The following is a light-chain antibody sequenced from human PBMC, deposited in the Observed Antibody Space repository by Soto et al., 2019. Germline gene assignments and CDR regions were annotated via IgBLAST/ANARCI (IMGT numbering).Light chain of an antibody. CDR1: QSVSNS. CDR2: ATS. V-gene: IGKV3-15*01. CDR3: HQYYDWPPWT. Sequence: ETLLTQSPDTLSVSPGETATLSCRASQSVSNSLAWYRQRPGQPPSLLIYATSTRATVVPARFTGSGSGTEFTLTISSLQSEDFAVYYCHQYYDWPPWTFGQGTKVEI. J-gene: IGKJ1*01.